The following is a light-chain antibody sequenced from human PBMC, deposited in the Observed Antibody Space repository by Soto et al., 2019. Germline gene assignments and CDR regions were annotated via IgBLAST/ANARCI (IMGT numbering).Light chain of an antibody. CDR3: QQYGSSPPYT. Sequence: EIVLTQSPGILSLSPGGRATLSCRASQSVSSSYLAWYQQKPGQAPRLLIYGASNRATGIPDRFSASGSKTNSTLTISRLEPEDFAVYYCQQYGSSPPYTFGQGTKLEIK. V-gene: IGKV3-20*01. CDR1: QSVSSSY. J-gene: IGKJ2*01. CDR2: GAS.